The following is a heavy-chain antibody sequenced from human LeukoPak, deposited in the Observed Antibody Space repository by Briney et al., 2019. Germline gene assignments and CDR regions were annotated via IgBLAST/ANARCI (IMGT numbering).Heavy chain of an antibody. J-gene: IGHJ4*02. D-gene: IGHD2-15*01. CDR1: GFTFSTYG. Sequence: GGSLRLSCAASGFTFSTYGMHWVRQAPGKGLEWVAFIRYDGTNKYYADSVKGRFTISRDNAKNSLYLQMNSLRAEDTAVYYCASTLVVAATVDYWGQGTLVTVSS. CDR3: ASTLVVAATVDY. V-gene: IGHV3-30*02. CDR2: IRYDGTNK.